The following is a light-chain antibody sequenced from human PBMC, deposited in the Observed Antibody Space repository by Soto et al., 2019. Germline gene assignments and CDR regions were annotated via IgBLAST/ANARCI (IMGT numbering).Light chain of an antibody. CDR2: GAS. CDR1: ERVSSS. J-gene: IGKJ1*01. V-gene: IGKV3-20*01. CDR3: HQYGSSSWT. Sequence: EIVLTQSPGALSFSPGERATLSFRASERVSSSLAWYQQKPGQAPRLLLYGASSRATGIPDRFSGSGSGTDFTLTISRLEPEDFAVYYCHQYGSSSWTFGQGTKVDIK.